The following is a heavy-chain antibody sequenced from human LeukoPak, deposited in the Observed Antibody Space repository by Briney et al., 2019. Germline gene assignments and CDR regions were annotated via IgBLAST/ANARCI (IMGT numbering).Heavy chain of an antibody. D-gene: IGHD4-17*01. Sequence: PGGSLRLSCAASGFTFSNAWMNWVRQAPGKGLEWVGRIKSKTDGGTTDYAAPVKGRFTISRDDSKNTLYLQMNSLRAEDTAVYYCAKGVTGVSVTLLYYYMDVWGKGTTVTVSS. CDR2: IKSKTDGGTT. CDR1: GFTFSNAW. CDR3: AKGVTGVSVTLLYYYMDV. V-gene: IGHV3-15*01. J-gene: IGHJ6*03.